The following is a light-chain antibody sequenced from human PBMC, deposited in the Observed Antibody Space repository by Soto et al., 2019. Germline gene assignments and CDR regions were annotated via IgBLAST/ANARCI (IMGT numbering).Light chain of an antibody. CDR3: CSYAGSSTGV. CDR1: SSDVGSYNL. Sequence: QSALTQPASVSGSPGQSITISCTGTSSDVGSYNLVSWYQQHPGKAPKLMIYEVTKRPSGVSNRFSGSMSGNAASLTISGLQAEDEADYYCCSYAGSSTGVFGGGTKVTVL. V-gene: IGLV2-23*02. J-gene: IGLJ3*02. CDR2: EVT.